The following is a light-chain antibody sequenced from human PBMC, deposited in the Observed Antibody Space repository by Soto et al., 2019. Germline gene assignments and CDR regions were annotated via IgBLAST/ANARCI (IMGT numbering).Light chain of an antibody. CDR2: DTS. CDR1: TGAVTSGHY. Sequence: QAVVTQEPSLTVSPGGTVTLTCASSTGAVTSGHYPYWFQQKPGQAPRTLIYDTSKRHSWTSARFSGSLVGGKAALTLSGAQPEDEAEYYCLLYYSGADVFGTGTKLTVL. V-gene: IGLV7-46*01. CDR3: LLYYSGADV. J-gene: IGLJ1*01.